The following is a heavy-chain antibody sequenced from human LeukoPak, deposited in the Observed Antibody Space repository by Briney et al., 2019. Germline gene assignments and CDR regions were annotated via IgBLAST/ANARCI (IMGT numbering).Heavy chain of an antibody. CDR2: ISAYNGNK. V-gene: IGHV1-18*04. Sequence: ASVQVSCTASGYTFTSYDISWVRQAPGQGLEWMGWISAYNGNKNYAQKLQGRITLTTDTSTRTAYRELRSLRRDDPAVYYCATSLDSGTNPVGYYDYGIVVSGKG. CDR3: ATSLDSGTNPVGYYDYGIVV. J-gene: IGHJ6*01. D-gene: IGHD3-10*01. CDR1: GYTFTSYD.